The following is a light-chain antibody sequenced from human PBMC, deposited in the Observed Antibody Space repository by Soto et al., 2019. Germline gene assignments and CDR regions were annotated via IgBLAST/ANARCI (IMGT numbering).Light chain of an antibody. CDR1: STNIGAGYD. J-gene: IGLJ2*01. CDR3: QSYNSSRSGVV. V-gene: IGLV1-40*01. CDR2: GNS. Sequence: QSVLTQPPSVSGAPGQRITISCTGSSTNIGAGYDVYWYQQLPGKAPKLLIYGNSNRPSGVPDRFSGSKSGTSASLAITGLQAEDEADYYCQSYNSSRSGVVFGGGTKLTVL.